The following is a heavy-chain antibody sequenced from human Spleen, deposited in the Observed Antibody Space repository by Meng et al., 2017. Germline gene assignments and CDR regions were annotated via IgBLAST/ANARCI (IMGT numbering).Heavy chain of an antibody. Sequence: GSLRLSCVVSGGSFSGYYWTWIRQPPGKGLEWIGEINHKGTTNYNPSLKSRVTISLDTSKNQFSLKLSSVTAADTSVYYCAGGRSYYDSSGFDPWGQGTLVTVSS. V-gene: IGHV4-34*01. J-gene: IGHJ5*02. CDR3: AGGRSYYDSSGFDP. CDR1: GGSFSGYY. D-gene: IGHD3-22*01. CDR2: INHKGTT.